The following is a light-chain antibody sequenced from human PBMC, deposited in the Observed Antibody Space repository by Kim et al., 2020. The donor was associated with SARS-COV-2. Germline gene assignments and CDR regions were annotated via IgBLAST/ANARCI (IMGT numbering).Light chain of an antibody. CDR1: GGSIATNF. V-gene: IGLV6-57*02. J-gene: IGLJ3*02. CDR3: LSYDNNNQGV. Sequence: KTVATACAGSGGSIATNFVGWHQPRPGSAPATVIYEDNQRPSGVPDRFSGSIDSSSNSASLTISGLKTDDEADYYCLSYDNNNQGVFGGGTQLTVL. CDR2: EDN.